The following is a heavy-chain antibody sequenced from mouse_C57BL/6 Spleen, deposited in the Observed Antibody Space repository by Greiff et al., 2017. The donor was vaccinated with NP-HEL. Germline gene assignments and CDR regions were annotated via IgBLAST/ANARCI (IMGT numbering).Heavy chain of an antibody. CDR2: IYPRSGNT. Sequence: QVQLQQSGAELARPGASVKLSCKASGYTFTSYGISWVKQRTGQGLEWIGEIYPRSGNTYYNEKFKGKATLTADKSSSTAYMELRSLTSEDSAVYFCAPYGSSYRYYAMDYWGQGTSVTVSS. J-gene: IGHJ4*01. D-gene: IGHD1-1*01. CDR3: APYGSSYRYYAMDY. CDR1: GYTFTSYG. V-gene: IGHV1-81*01.